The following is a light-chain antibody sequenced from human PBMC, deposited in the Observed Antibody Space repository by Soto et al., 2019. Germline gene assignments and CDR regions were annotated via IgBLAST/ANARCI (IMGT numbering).Light chain of an antibody. CDR1: GSDVGGYKY. V-gene: IGLV2-14*01. CDR3: SSYASSSPFV. J-gene: IGLJ1*01. Sequence: QSALTQPASVSGSPGQSITISCTGTGSDVGGYKYVSWYQQLPGKAPKLMIYGVSYRPSGVSDRFSGSKSGNTASLIISGLQAEDEADYYCSSYASSSPFVFGTGTKATVL. CDR2: GVS.